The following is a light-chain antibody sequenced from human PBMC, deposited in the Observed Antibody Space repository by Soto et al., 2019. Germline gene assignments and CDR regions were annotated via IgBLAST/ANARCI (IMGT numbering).Light chain of an antibody. CDR2: GAS. CDR1: QSVSSNY. Sequence: EIVLTQSPGTLSLSPGERATLSCRASQSVSSNYLAWYQQKPGQAPRLLIYGASSRATGIPDRFSGSGSGTDFTLTISRLEPEDFVVYYCRQYNNWPWTFGQGTKVEIK. V-gene: IGKV3-20*01. J-gene: IGKJ1*01. CDR3: RQYNNWPWT.